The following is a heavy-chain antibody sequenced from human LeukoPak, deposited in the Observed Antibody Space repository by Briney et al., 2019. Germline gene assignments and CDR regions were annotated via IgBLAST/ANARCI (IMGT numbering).Heavy chain of an antibody. D-gene: IGHD4-23*01. J-gene: IGHJ1*01. V-gene: IGHV3-30*18. CDR1: GFTFSRYG. CDR3: AKDWTTAATPLH. Sequence: PGGSLRLSCAASGFTFSRYGMHWVRQAPGKGLEWVAVISYDGRDKYYADSVKGRFTISRDNSRNTLYLQMNSLRAEDTAVYYCAKDWTTAATPLHWGQGTLVTVSS. CDR2: ISYDGRDK.